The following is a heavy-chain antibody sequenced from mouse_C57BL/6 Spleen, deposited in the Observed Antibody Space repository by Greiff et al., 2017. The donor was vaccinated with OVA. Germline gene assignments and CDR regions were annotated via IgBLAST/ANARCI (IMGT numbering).Heavy chain of an antibody. V-gene: IGHV5-6*02. D-gene: IGHD2-1*01. CDR1: GFTFSSYG. CDR2: ISSGGSYT. Sequence: EVKLVESGGDLVKPGGSLKLSCAASGFTFSSYGMSWVRQTPDKRLEWVATISSGGSYTYYPDSVKGRFTISRDNAKNTLYLQMSSLKSEDTAMYYCARQAYGNYYWYFDVWGTGTTVTVSS. J-gene: IGHJ1*03. CDR3: ARQAYGNYYWYFDV.